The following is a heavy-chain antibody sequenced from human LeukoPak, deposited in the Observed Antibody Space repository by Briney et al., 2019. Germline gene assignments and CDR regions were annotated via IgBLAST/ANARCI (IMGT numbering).Heavy chain of an antibody. D-gene: IGHD1-26*01. CDR1: GYTLTELS. CDR2: FDPEDGET. Sequence: ASVKVSCKVSGYTLTELSMHWVRQAPGKGLEWMGGFDPEDGETIYAQKFQGRVTMTEDTSTDTAYMELSSLRSEDTAVYYCATLPPYYWELRTHAFDIWGQGTMVTVSS. CDR3: ATLPPYYWELRTHAFDI. V-gene: IGHV1-24*01. J-gene: IGHJ3*02.